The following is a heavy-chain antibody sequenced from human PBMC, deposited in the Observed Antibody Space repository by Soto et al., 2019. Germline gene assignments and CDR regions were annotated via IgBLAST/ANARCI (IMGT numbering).Heavy chain of an antibody. CDR3: TTDRVGALFGAPLRFLEWFVKPWFDP. V-gene: IGHV3-15*07. CDR1: GFTFSNAW. D-gene: IGHD3-3*01. CDR2: IKSKTDGGTT. J-gene: IGHJ5*02. Sequence: GGSLRLSCAASGFTFSNAWMNWVRQAPGKGLEWVGRIKSKTDGGTTDYAAPVKGRFTISRDDSKNTLYLQMNSLKTEDTAVYYCTTDRVGALFGAPLRFLEWFVKPWFDPWGQGTLVTVSS.